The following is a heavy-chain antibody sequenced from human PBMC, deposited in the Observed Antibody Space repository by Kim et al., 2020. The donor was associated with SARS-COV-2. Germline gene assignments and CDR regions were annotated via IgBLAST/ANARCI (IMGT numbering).Heavy chain of an antibody. J-gene: IGHJ6*03. CDR1: GFTFSDYY. D-gene: IGHD2-2*01. Sequence: GGSLRLSCAASGFTFSDYYMSWIRQAPGKGLEWVSYISSSGSTIYYADSVKGRFTISRDNAKNSLYLQMNSLRAEDTAVYYCARGGYCSSTSCYFYYYMDVWGKGTTVTVSS. CDR3: ARGGYCSSTSCYFYYYMDV. CDR2: ISSSGSTI. V-gene: IGHV3-11*01.